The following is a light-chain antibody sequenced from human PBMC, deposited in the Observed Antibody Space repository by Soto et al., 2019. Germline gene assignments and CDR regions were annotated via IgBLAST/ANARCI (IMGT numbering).Light chain of an antibody. CDR2: SNN. J-gene: IGLJ2*01. Sequence: QSVLTQPPSASGTPGQRVTISCSGSSSNIGSNTVNWYQPLPGTAPKLLIYSNNQRPSGVPDRFSGSKSGTSASLAISGLQSEDEADDYCAAWDDSLNGPVFGGGTKLTVL. CDR1: SSNIGSNT. V-gene: IGLV1-44*01. CDR3: AAWDDSLNGPV.